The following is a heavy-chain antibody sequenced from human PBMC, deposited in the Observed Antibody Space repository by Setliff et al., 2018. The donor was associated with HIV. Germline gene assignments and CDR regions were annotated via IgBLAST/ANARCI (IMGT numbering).Heavy chain of an antibody. V-gene: IGHV1-18*01. CDR1: GYSLSTYA. D-gene: IGHD2-8*01. J-gene: IGHJ6*03. Sequence: RASVKVSCKASGYSLSTYAISWVRQAPGQGLEWMGWIDSNNGNRNFAQKFRGRVTMTTDISTNTAYMEVRSLSFDDTAVYYCVRLTADRTNYYYYMDVWAKGPRSPSP. CDR2: IDSNNGNR. CDR3: VRLTADRTNYYYYMDV.